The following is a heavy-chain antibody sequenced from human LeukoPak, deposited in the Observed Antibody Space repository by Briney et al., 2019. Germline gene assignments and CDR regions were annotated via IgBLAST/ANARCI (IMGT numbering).Heavy chain of an antibody. CDR1: GYTFTSYD. D-gene: IGHD3-10*01. V-gene: IGHV1-8*01. J-gene: IGHJ5*02. CDR3: AREFGDSYYEGDWFDP. CDR2: INPNSGNT. Sequence: ASVKVSCKASGYTFTSYDINWVRQATEQGLEWMGWINPNSGNTGYAQKFQGRVTMTRNTSISTAYMELSSLRSEDTAVYYCAREFGDSYYEGDWFDPWGQGTLVTVSS.